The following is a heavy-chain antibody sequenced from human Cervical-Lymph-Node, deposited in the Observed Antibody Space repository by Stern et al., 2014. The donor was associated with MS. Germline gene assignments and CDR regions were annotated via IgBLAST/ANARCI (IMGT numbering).Heavy chain of an antibody. Sequence: VQLVQSGAEVKEPGASVKVSCKTSGYSFTSYDIIWVRQATGQGLEWMGWMKPNSGTPASSPKFRGRVPMTRTTSISTSYRDLSSLRSETPPVYSCAMLNNYYDPRGALDFWGQGTLVTVPS. J-gene: IGHJ4*02. CDR3: AMLNNYYDPRGALDF. V-gene: IGHV1-8*02. D-gene: IGHD3-22*01. CDR1: GYSFTSYD. CDR2: MKPNSGTP.